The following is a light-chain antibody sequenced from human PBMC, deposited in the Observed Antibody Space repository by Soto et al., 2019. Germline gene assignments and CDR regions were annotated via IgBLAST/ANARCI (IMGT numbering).Light chain of an antibody. J-gene: IGKJ4*01. V-gene: IGKV3-15*01. CDR2: GAS. CDR1: HSVGSN. Sequence: VMTQSPTTLSVSPGERATLSCRARHSVGSNLAWYQQNPGQAPRRLIYGASTRATGVPARFSGSGSATQFTLTISSLQSEDFGFYYCQQYKQWPVAFGGGTKVELK. CDR3: QQYKQWPVA.